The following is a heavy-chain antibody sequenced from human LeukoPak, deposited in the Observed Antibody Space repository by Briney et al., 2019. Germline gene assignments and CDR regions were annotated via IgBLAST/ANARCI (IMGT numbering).Heavy chain of an antibody. CDR1: GFIFSDAW. CDR2: IKSKANGGTT. V-gene: IGHV3-15*01. J-gene: IGHJ4*02. D-gene: IGHD1-26*01. CDR3: AREVAGAQPY. Sequence: PGGSLRLSCAASGFIFSDAWMTWLRQAPGKELEWVGLIKSKANGGTTHYAAPVKGRFTVSRDDSRSTLFLQMNSLKSEDTSVYYCAREVAGAQPYRGQGTLVTVSS.